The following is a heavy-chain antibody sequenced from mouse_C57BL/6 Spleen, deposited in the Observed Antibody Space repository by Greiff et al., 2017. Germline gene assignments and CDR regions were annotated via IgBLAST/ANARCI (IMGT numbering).Heavy chain of an antibody. D-gene: IGHD1-2*01. Sequence: EVQRVESGGGLVQPKGSLKLSCAASGFSFNTYAMNWVRQAPGKGLEWVARIRSKSNNYATYYADSVKDRFTISRDDSESMLYLQMNNLKTEDTAMYYCVRAVRQGYFDVWGTGTTVTVSS. CDR1: GFSFNTYA. J-gene: IGHJ1*03. CDR2: IRSKSNNYAT. CDR3: VRAVRQGYFDV. V-gene: IGHV10-1*01.